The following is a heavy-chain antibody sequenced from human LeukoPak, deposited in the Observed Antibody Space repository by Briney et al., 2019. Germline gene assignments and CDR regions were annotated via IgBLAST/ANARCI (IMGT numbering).Heavy chain of an antibody. D-gene: IGHD3-22*01. J-gene: IGHJ4*02. CDR3: ARELYDSSGYYARADY. V-gene: IGHV3-48*01. Sequence: GGSLRLSCAASGLTFSSYSMNWVRQAPGKGLEWVSYISSSSSTIYYADSVKGRFTISRDNAKNSLYLQMNSLRAEDTAVYYCARELYDSSGYYARADYWGQGTLVTVSS. CDR2: ISSSSSTI. CDR1: GLTFSSYS.